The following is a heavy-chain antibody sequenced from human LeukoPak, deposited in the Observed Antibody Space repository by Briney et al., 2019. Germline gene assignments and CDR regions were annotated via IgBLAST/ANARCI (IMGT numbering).Heavy chain of an antibody. CDR1: GYTFTSYY. J-gene: IGHJ4*02. CDR2: INPSGGGT. Sequence: ASVKVSCKASGYTFTSYYMHWVRQAPGQGLEWMGIINPSGGGTTLAQKFQGRATVTRDTSTDTVYMELSRLTSEDTAVYYCARDGDRQSQQWLASPSVHWGQGALVTVSS. CDR3: ARDGDRQSQQWLASPSVH. D-gene: IGHD6-19*01. V-gene: IGHV1-46*01.